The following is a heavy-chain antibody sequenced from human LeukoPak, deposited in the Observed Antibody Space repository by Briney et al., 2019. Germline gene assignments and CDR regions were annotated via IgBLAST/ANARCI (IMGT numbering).Heavy chain of an antibody. V-gene: IGHV4-30-4*01. CDR2: IYYSGST. Sequence: SQTLSLTCTVSGGSITSGDSYWGWIRHPPGKGLEWFGYIYYSGSTYHNPSLKSRVTISVDTSKNQFSLKLSSVTAADTAVYYCARARVYCSGGSCYGYYYYGMDVWGQGTTVTVSS. CDR1: GGSITSGDSY. D-gene: IGHD2-15*01. J-gene: IGHJ6*02. CDR3: ARARVYCSGGSCYGYYYYGMDV.